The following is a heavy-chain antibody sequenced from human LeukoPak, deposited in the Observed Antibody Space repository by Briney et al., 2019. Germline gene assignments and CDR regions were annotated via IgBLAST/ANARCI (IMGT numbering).Heavy chain of an antibody. CDR1: GVSISSSSYY. J-gene: IGHJ4*02. Sequence: SETLSLTCTVSGVSISSSSYYWGWIRQPPGKGLEWIGSIYYSGSTYYNPSLKSRVTISVDTSKNQFSLKLSSVTAADTAVYYCARGGYCSGGSCYSGWGQGTLVTVSS. V-gene: IGHV4-39*07. CDR2: IYYSGST. D-gene: IGHD2-15*01. CDR3: ARGGYCSGGSCYSG.